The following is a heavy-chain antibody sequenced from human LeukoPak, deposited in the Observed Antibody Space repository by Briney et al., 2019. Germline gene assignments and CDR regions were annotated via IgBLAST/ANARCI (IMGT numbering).Heavy chain of an antibody. D-gene: IGHD3-10*01. V-gene: IGHV4-59*07. CDR2: FYYSGST. CDR3: ARGEGSIDY. CDR1: GGSISSYY. Sequence: PSDTLSLTCTVSGGSISSYYWSWIRQPPGKGLEWIGYFYYSGSTNYNPSLKTRVTISVDTSKNQFSLKLTSVTAADTAVYYCARGEGSIDYWGQGTLVTVSS. J-gene: IGHJ4*02.